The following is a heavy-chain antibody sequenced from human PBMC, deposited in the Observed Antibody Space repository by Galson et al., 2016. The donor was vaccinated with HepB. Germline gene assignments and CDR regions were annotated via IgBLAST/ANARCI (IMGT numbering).Heavy chain of an antibody. D-gene: IGHD3-16*01. V-gene: IGHV1-8*01. CDR2: MNPKSGKA. CDR3: ARGGTIRIPLAGDVVPFDS. Sequence: SVKVSCTASGYTFTNSDMNWVRQATGHGLEWMGWMNPKSGKAVYAQTFQGRVTMTRSLSISTAYMELNSLRSEDTAVYFCARGGTIRIPLAGDVVPFDSWGKGTLIIVSS. CDR1: GYTFTNSD. J-gene: IGHJ5*01.